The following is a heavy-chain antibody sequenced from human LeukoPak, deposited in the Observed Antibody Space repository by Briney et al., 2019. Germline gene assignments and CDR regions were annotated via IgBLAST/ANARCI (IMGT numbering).Heavy chain of an antibody. V-gene: IGHV4-34*01. CDR1: GGSFSGYY. Sequence: PSETLSLTCAVYGGSFSGYYWSWLRQPPGKGLEWIGEINHSGTTNYNPSLKSRVTISVDTSKKQFSLKLSSVTAADTAVYYCARDYDYVWGSYRSGERYFDYWGQGTLVTVSS. J-gene: IGHJ4*02. CDR3: ARDYDYVWGSYRSGERYFDY. D-gene: IGHD3-16*02. CDR2: INHSGTT.